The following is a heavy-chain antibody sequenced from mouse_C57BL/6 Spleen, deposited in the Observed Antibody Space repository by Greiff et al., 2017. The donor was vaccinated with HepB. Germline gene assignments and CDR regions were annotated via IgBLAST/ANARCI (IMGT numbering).Heavy chain of an antibody. D-gene: IGHD1-1*01. V-gene: IGHV1-55*01. CDR3: ARATTVVATYYFDY. Sequence: QVQLKQSGAELVKPGASVKMSCKASGYTFTSYWITWVKQRPGQGLEWIGDIYPGSGSTNYNEKFKSKATLTVDTSSSTAYMQLSSLTSEDSAVYYCARATTVVATYYFDYWGQGTTLTVSS. J-gene: IGHJ2*01. CDR2: IYPGSGST. CDR1: GYTFTSYW.